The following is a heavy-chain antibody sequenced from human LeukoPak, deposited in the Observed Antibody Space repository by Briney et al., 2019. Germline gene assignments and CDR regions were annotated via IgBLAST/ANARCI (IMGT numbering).Heavy chain of an antibody. Sequence: PGGSLRRSCAASGFTFSSYWMHWVRQAPGKGLVWVSRIFSDASSTNYADSVKGRFTISRDNAKNTLYLQMNSLRADDTAVYYCARVLPNSGRYFDYWGQGTLVTVSS. CDR2: IFSDASST. CDR3: ARVLPNSGRYFDY. D-gene: IGHD6-19*01. CDR1: GFTFSSYW. J-gene: IGHJ4*02. V-gene: IGHV3-74*01.